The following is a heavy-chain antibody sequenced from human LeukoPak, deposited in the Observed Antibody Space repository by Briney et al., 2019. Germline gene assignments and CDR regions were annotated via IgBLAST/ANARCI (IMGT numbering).Heavy chain of an antibody. D-gene: IGHD3-10*01. CDR2: IYHSGTT. V-gene: IGHV4-38-2*01. J-gene: IGHJ4*02. Sequence: SETLSLTCGVSGYSFSSGHYWGWIRQPPGKELEWIGSIYHSGTTYYNPSLKSRVTISVDTSKNQFSLKLSSVTGADTAVYYCARGRGSGSYPHDYWGQGTLVTVSS. CDR1: GYSFSSGHY. CDR3: ARGRGSGSYPHDY.